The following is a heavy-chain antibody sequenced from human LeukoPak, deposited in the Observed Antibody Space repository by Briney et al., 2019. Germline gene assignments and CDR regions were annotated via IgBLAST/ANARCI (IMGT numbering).Heavy chain of an antibody. J-gene: IGHJ4*02. CDR1: GGSISSYY. V-gene: IGHV4-4*07. D-gene: IGHD3-22*01. Sequence: SETLSLTXTVSGGSISSYYWSWIRQPAGKGLEWIGRIYTTGSTNNNPSLKSRVTMSVDTSKNQFSLKLSSVTAADTAAYYCARHIKYYYDSSGYPGGYWGQGTLVTVSS. CDR3: ARHIKYYYDSSGYPGGY. CDR2: IYTTGST.